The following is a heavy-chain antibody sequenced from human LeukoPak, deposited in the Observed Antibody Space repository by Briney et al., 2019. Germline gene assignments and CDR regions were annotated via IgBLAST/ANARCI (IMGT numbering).Heavy chain of an antibody. CDR2: IYYSGST. Sequence: TSETLSLTCTVSGGSISSYYWSWIRQPPGKGLEWIGYIYYSGSTNYNPSLKSRVTISVDTSENQFSLKLSSVTAADTAVYYCAACDIVVVPAGYNYWGQGTLVTVSS. CDR3: AACDIVVVPAGYNY. CDR1: GGSISSYY. D-gene: IGHD2-2*01. V-gene: IGHV4-59*01. J-gene: IGHJ4*02.